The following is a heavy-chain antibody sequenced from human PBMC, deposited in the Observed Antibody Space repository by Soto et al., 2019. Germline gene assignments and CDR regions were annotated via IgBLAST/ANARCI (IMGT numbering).Heavy chain of an antibody. V-gene: IGHV3-53*01. CDR1: GFTVITNY. D-gene: IGHD2-15*01. Sequence: PGGSLRLSCAASGFTVITNYIIFFRQSPGKGLEWVSVIYTGGWTFYADSVKGRFTTSRDNSKNTLYLQMNSLRGEDTAVYYCARVSYDIRRGYYFDYWGQGTLVTVSS. CDR2: IYTGGWT. CDR3: ARVSYDIRRGYYFDY. J-gene: IGHJ4*02.